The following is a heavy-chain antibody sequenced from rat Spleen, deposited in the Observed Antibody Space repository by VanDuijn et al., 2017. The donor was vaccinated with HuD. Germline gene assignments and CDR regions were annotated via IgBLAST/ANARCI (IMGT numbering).Heavy chain of an antibody. J-gene: IGHJ2*01. CDR1: GFSFSDYY. CDR2: IRYDGGTT. CDR3: ARRHYGYTDYFDY. V-gene: IGHV5-20*01. D-gene: IGHD1-9*01. Sequence: EVQLVESDGGLVQPGRSLKLSCAASGFSFSDYYMAWVRQAPTKGLEWVASIRYDGGTTYYRDAVKGRFTISRDNAKSTLSLQMDSLRSEDTATYYCARRHYGYTDYFDYWGQGVMVTVSS.